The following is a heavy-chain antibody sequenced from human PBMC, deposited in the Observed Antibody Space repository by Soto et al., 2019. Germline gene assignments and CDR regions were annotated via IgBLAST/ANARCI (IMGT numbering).Heavy chain of an antibody. J-gene: IGHJ4*02. Sequence: PGGSLRLSCAASGFTFSSYAMSWVRQAPGKGLEWVSTINSGASSTYYADSVKGRFTISRDSSKNTLYLPMNSLRAEDTAVYYCAKDSPTQSDFWFALKTFDFWGQGALVTVSS. CDR1: GFTFSSYA. D-gene: IGHD3-3*01. CDR3: AKDSPTQSDFWFALKTFDF. V-gene: IGHV3-23*01. CDR2: INSGASST.